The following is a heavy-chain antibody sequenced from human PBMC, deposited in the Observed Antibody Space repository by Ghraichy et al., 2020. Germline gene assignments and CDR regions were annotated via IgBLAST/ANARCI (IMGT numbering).Heavy chain of an antibody. V-gene: IGHV4-59*01. D-gene: IGHD3-10*02. CDR1: GGSISSYY. CDR3: ARADWRGRTMSGPPDY. CDR2: IYYSGST. J-gene: IGHJ4*02. Sequence: SETLSLTCTVSGGSISSYYWSWIRQPPGKGLEWIGYIYYSGSTNYNPSLKSRVTISVDTSKNQFSLKLSSVTAADTAVYYCARADWRGRTMSGPPDYWGQGTLVTVSS.